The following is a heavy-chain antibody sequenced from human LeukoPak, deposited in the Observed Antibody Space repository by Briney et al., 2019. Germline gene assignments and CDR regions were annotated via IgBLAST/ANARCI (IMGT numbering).Heavy chain of an antibody. CDR1: GFTFSSYA. D-gene: IGHD3-22*01. V-gene: IGHV3-23*01. CDR2: ISGSGGST. CDR3: AKTTRYYYDSSGRLGSNYYFDY. J-gene: IGHJ4*02. Sequence: GGSLRPSCAASGFTFSSYAMSWVRRAPGKGLEWVSAISGSGGSTYYADSVKGRFTISRDNSKNTLYLQMNSLRAEDTAVYYCAKTTRYYYDSSGRLGSNYYFDYWGQGTLVTVSS.